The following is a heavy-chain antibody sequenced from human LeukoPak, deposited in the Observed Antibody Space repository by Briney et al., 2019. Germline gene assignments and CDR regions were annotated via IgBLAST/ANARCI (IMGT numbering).Heavy chain of an antibody. CDR2: IYTSGST. V-gene: IGHV4-61*02. CDR3: ARENARTTVVTHFDY. J-gene: IGHJ4*02. D-gene: IGHD4-23*01. CDR1: GGSISSGSYY. Sequence: SQTLSLTCTVSGGSISSGSYYWSWIRQPAGKGLEWIGRIYTSGSTNYNPSLKSQVTISVDTSKNQFSLKLSSVTAADTAVYYCARENARTTVVTHFDYWGQGTLVTVSS.